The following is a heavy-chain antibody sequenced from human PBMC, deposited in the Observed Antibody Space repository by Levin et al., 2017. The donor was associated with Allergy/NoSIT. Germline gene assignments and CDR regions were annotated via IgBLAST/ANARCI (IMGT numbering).Heavy chain of an antibody. Sequence: RSSETLSLTCAASGFTFNNYAMSWVRQAPGKGLEWVSAIINSGVGTYYADSVKGRFTISRDNSKNTMYLQMNSLRAEDTAVYFCAKDAIRGSDQPYYFDYWGQGTLVTASS. V-gene: IGHV3-23*01. D-gene: IGHD6-19*01. J-gene: IGHJ4*02. CDR2: IINSGVGT. CDR3: AKDAIRGSDQPYYFDY. CDR1: GFTFNNYA.